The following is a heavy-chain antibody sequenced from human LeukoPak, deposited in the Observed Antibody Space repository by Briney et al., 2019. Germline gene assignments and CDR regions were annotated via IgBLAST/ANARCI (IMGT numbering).Heavy chain of an antibody. CDR3: AKDRLSYSSFNFDY. CDR1: GFTFSSYG. Sequence: GGSLRLSCAASGFTFSSYGMHWVRQAPGKGLEWVAVISYDGSNKYYADSVKGRFTISRDNSKNTLYLQMNSLRAEDMALYYCAKDRLSYSSFNFDYWGQGTLVTVSS. CDR2: ISYDGSNK. D-gene: IGHD6-13*01. J-gene: IGHJ4*02. V-gene: IGHV3-30*18.